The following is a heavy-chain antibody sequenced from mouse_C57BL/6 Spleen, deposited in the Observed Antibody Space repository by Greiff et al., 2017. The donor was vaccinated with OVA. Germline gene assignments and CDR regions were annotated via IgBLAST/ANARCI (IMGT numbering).Heavy chain of an antibody. CDR2: IDPSDSYT. Sequence: QVQLKQPGAELVMPGASVKLSCKASGYTFTSYWMRWVKQRPGQGLEWIGEIDPSDSYTNYNQKFKGKSTLTVDKSSSTAYMQLSSLTSEDSAVYYCARNGSSLSYWYFDVWGTGTTVTVSS. V-gene: IGHV1-69*01. CDR1: GYTFTSYW. D-gene: IGHD1-1*01. J-gene: IGHJ1*03. CDR3: ARNGSSLSYWYFDV.